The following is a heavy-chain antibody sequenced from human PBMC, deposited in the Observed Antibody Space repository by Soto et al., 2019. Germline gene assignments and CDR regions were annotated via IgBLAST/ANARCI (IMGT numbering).Heavy chain of an antibody. CDR2: IGGDGVLT. J-gene: IGHJ4*02. CDR3: AKAPGYTSATGFDH. V-gene: IGHV3-23*01. D-gene: IGHD3-9*01. CDR1: GFSFSNCA. Sequence: PGGSLSLSCAASGFSFSNCAMSWVRQAPGRGLEWVSAIGGDGVLTFYADSVKGRFTISRDNSKNTLYLQMNSLRADDTALYYCAKAPGYTSATGFDHWGQGTLVTVSS.